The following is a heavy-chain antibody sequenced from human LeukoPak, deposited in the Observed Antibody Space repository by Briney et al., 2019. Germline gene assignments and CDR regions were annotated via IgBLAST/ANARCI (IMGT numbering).Heavy chain of an antibody. J-gene: IGHJ5*02. Sequence: SETLSLTCTVSGGSISSGSYYWSWIRQPAGKGLEWIGRIYTSGSTNYNPSLKSRVTISVDTSKNQFSLKLSSVTAADTAVYYCARARLVRAPSWFDPWGQGTLVTVSS. V-gene: IGHV4-61*02. CDR3: ARARLVRAPSWFDP. CDR1: GGSISSGSYY. D-gene: IGHD3-10*01. CDR2: IYTSGST.